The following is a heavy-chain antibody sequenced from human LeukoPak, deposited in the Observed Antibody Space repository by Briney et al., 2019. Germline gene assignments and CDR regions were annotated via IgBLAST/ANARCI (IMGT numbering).Heavy chain of an antibody. CDR1: GYTFTSYG. Sequence: ASVEVSCKASGYTFTSYGISWVRQAPGQGLEWMGWISAYNGNTNYAQKLQGRVTMTTDTSTSTAYMELRSLRSDDTAVYYCARGKFRLSDSWFDPWGQGTLVTVSS. V-gene: IGHV1-18*01. J-gene: IGHJ5*02. CDR2: ISAYNGNT. CDR3: ARGKFRLSDSWFDP. D-gene: IGHD3-16*01.